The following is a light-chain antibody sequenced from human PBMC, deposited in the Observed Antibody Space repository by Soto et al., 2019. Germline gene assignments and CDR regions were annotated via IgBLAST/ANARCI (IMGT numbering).Light chain of an antibody. CDR2: GAS. Sequence: EIVMTQSPATVPVSPGYRVTPSCRASQSVSIDLAWYQQKPGQAPRLLIYGASTRATDIPPSFTGSGSGTEFTLTISSLQSEDIAVYYCQKRSNWPLTFGGGTRLEIK. V-gene: IGKV3-15*01. CDR1: QSVSID. CDR3: QKRSNWPLT. J-gene: IGKJ5*01.